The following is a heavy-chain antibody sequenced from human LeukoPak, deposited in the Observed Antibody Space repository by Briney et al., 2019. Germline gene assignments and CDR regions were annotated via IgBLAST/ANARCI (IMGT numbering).Heavy chain of an antibody. Sequence: NPSETLSLTCTVSGGSLSSAHGWSWIRQPPGQGLEWIGYSRNSGCTNCNPSLKSRVTISVDTSKNQFSLKLSSVTAADTAVYYCARDYSGSLDYWGQGTLVTVSS. V-gene: IGHV4-61*01. D-gene: IGHD3-10*01. CDR2: SRNSGCT. CDR3: ARDYSGSLDY. CDR1: GGSLSSAHG. J-gene: IGHJ4*02.